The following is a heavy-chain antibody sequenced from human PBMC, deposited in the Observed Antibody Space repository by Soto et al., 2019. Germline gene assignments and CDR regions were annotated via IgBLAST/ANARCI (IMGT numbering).Heavy chain of an antibody. V-gene: IGHV3-21*01. CDR2: ISSSSSYI. CDR1: GFTFSSYS. J-gene: IGHJ3*02. CDR3: ARDLHSSSSGDFDI. Sequence: GGSLRLSCAASGFTFSSYSMNWVRQAPGKGLEWVSSISSSSSYIYYADSVKGRFTISRDNAKNSLYLQMNSLRAEDTAVYYCARDLHSSSSGDFDIWGQVTIVTVSS. D-gene: IGHD6-13*01.